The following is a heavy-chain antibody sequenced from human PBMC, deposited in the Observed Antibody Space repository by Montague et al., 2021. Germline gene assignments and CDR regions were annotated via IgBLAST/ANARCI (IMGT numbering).Heavy chain of an antibody. CDR3: ALRGGTSLIDY. V-gene: IGHV2-5*02. J-gene: IGHJ4*02. CDR1: GFSLSTNGTG. Sequence: PALVKPTQTLTLTCTFSGFSLSTNGTGVGWVRQPPGKSLDWLALIYWDDDKRYSPSLKNRLTVTKDTPKNQVVLTVTNLDPVDTATYYCALRGGTSLIDYWGQGTLVTVSS. CDR2: IYWDDDK. D-gene: IGHD2-15*01.